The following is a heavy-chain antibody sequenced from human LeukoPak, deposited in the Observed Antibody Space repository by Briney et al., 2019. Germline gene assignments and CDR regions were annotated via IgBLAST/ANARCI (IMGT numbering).Heavy chain of an antibody. D-gene: IGHD6-6*01. J-gene: IGHJ5*02. Sequence: SETLSPTCAVYGGSFSGYYWSWIRQPPRKGLEWIGEINHSGSTNYNPSLKSRVTISVDTSKNQFSLKLSSVTAADTAVYYCARDLYSSSSGDWFDPWGQGTLVTVSS. CDR3: ARDLYSSSSGDWFDP. CDR2: INHSGST. V-gene: IGHV4-34*01. CDR1: GGSFSGYY.